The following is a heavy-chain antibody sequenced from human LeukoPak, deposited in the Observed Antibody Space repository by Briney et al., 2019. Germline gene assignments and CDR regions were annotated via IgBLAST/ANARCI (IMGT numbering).Heavy chain of an antibody. V-gene: IGHV3-74*01. CDR3: ARGKSGVVDY. Sequence: GGSLRLSCAASGFTFSPYWMHWVRQAPGKGLVWVSRVNGDGSSTSYADSVKGRVTISRDNAKNTLYLQMNSLRAEDTAVFYCARGKSGVVDYWGQGTLVTVSS. CDR1: GFTFSPYW. D-gene: IGHD3-3*01. J-gene: IGHJ4*02. CDR2: VNGDGSST.